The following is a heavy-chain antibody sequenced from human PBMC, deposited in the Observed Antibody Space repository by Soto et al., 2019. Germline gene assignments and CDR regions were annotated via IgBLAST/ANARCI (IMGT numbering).Heavy chain of an antibody. J-gene: IGHJ4*02. CDR2: ISVTGAST. V-gene: IGHV3-23*01. Sequence: VQLLESGGGLVQSGGSLRLSCAASGLTFSGSAMSWVRQAPGKGLEWVSSISVTGASTYYADSVQGRFTVSRDNSKDTFFLEMNSLRAEDTAVYFCAKIRSIAAAFSDYWGQGTLVTVS. CDR1: GLTFSGSA. CDR3: AKIRSIAAAFSDY. D-gene: IGHD6-13*01.